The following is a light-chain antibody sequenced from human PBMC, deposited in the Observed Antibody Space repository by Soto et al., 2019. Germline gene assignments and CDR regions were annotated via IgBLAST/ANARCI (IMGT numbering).Light chain of an antibody. V-gene: IGKV1-5*03. CDR3: QQYNSYRA. J-gene: IGKJ1*01. Sequence: GDRVTITFRASESIDSWLAWHQQKPGRAPKLLISKASSLESGVPSRFSGSGFATEFTLTISSLQPDDFATYYCQQYNSYRAFGQGTKVEI. CDR2: KAS. CDR1: ESIDSW.